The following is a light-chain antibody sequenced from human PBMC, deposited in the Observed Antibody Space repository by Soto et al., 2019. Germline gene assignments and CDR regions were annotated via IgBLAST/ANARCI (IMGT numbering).Light chain of an antibody. Sequence: EIVMTQSPATLSVSPGERATLSCRASQSVSSNLAWYQQNPGQAPRLLIYGASTRATGIPARFSGSGSGTEFTLTISSLQSEDFAVYYCQQYNNWPPTLGQGTKLEIK. CDR3: QQYNNWPPT. V-gene: IGKV3-15*01. J-gene: IGKJ2*01. CDR1: QSVSSN. CDR2: GAS.